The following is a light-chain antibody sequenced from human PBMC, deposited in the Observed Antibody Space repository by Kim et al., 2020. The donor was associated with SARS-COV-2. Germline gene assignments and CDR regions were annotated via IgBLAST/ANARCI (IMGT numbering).Light chain of an antibody. J-gene: IGKJ2*01. V-gene: IGKV1-5*03. CDR3: QQCNSYPYT. CDR2: KAS. Sequence: DIQMTQSPSTLSASVGDRVAITCRASQSVSNWLAWYQQKPGKAPKLLIYKASSLESGVPSRFSGSGSGTEFTLTISSLQPDDFATYFCQQCNSYPYTFGQGTKLEI. CDR1: QSVSNW.